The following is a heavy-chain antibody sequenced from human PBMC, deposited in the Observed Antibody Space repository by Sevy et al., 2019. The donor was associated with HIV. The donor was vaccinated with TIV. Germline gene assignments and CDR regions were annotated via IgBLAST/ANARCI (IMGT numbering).Heavy chain of an antibody. CDR3: ATCLYTSIDAAYYDYMDV. D-gene: IGHD3-16*01. Sequence: GGSLRLSCAASGFTFSSYATSWVRQAPGKGLEWVSTISGSGDNTFYADSAKGRFTISRDNSKNTLYLQMNSLRAEDTAVYYCATCLYTSIDAAYYDYMDVWGKGTPVTVSS. CDR1: GFTFSSYA. CDR2: ISGSGDNT. J-gene: IGHJ6*03. V-gene: IGHV3-23*01.